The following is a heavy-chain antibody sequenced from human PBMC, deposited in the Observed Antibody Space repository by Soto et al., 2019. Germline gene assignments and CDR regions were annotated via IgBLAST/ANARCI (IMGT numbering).Heavy chain of an antibody. D-gene: IGHD3-22*01. CDR2: VYYGGST. CDR1: GGSISSSSYY. V-gene: IGHV4-39*01. Sequence: ETLTLTCTVAGGSISSSSYYWGWIRQPPGKGLEWIGNVYYGGSTYYNPSLKSRVTISVETSKSQFSLKLSSVTAADTAVYYCAGGDYYHSSGYYFYYYTMDVCGQGTTVTVSS. J-gene: IGHJ6*02. CDR3: AGGDYYHSSGYYFYYYTMDV.